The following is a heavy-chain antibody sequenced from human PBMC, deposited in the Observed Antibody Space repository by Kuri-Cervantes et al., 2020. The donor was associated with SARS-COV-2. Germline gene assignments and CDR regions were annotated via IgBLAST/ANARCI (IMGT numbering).Heavy chain of an antibody. CDR2: IRYDGNYK. Sequence: GESLKISCAASGFTFSSYAMHWVRQAPGKGLEWVAFIRYDGNYKTYADAVKGRFTISRDNSKNTLYLQMDNLRAEDRAVYYCAKDLIAAAGNDYFYMDVWGTGTTVTVSS. CDR1: GFTFSSYA. J-gene: IGHJ6*03. D-gene: IGHD6-13*01. V-gene: IGHV3-30*02. CDR3: AKDLIAAAGNDYFYMDV.